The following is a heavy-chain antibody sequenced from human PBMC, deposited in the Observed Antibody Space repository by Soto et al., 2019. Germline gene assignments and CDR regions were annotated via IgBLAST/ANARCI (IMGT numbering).Heavy chain of an antibody. Sequence: SETLFLTCTVSGGSVSNISDYWSWVRQPPGKGLEWIGYIYYSGSADYNPSLGSRVTISLDTSKNQFSLKLSSVTTADTAVYYCARGVGFGYYYYHMDLWGQGTTVTVSS. CDR3: ARGVGFGYYYYHMDL. D-gene: IGHD3-10*01. J-gene: IGHJ6*02. V-gene: IGHV4-61*01. CDR1: GGSVSNISDY. CDR2: IYYSGSA.